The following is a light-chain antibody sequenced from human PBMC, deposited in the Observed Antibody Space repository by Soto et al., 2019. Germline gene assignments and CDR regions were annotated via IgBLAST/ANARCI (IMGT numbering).Light chain of an antibody. Sequence: QSVLTQPASVSGSPGQSITISCTGTSSDVGGYKYVSWYQQHPGKAPQLMIYDVSNRPSGVSNRFSGSKSGNTASLIISGLQAEDEADYYCSSYTSSSTRVFGTGTKVTVL. J-gene: IGLJ1*01. CDR3: SSYTSSSTRV. CDR2: DVS. V-gene: IGLV2-14*01. CDR1: SSDVGGYKY.